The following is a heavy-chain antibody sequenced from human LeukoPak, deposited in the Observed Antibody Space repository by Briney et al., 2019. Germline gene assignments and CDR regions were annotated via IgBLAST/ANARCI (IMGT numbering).Heavy chain of an antibody. CDR1: GYSISSGFY. J-gene: IGHJ4*02. CDR2: IFHSGST. Sequence: PSETLSLTCSVSGYSISSGFYWGWIRQPPGKGLEWIGSIFHSGSTYYTPSLKSRVTISVDTSKNQFSLKLSSVTAADTAVYYCARVFWSGYYYFDYWGQGTLVTVSS. CDR3: ARVFWSGYYYFDY. V-gene: IGHV4-38-2*02. D-gene: IGHD3-3*01.